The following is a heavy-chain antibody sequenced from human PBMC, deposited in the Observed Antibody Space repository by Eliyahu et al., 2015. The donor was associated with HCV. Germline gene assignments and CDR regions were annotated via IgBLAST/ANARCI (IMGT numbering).Heavy chain of an antibody. J-gene: IGHJ5*02. CDR3: TKNNGGTYISGLPNHWFDP. Sequence: EVQLLDSGGGLVQPGGSXRLXCAASGXTLXXXXLPWPGSRRAPGKGLEWVSTIIRTGDTYYADSVRGRFTISRDNSKNTVYLQMSSLRAEDTAVYYCTKNNGGTYISGLPNHWFDPWGQGTLVTVSS. V-gene: IGHV3-23*01. D-gene: IGHD1-26*01. CDR2: IIRTGDT. CDR1: GXTLXXXXLP.